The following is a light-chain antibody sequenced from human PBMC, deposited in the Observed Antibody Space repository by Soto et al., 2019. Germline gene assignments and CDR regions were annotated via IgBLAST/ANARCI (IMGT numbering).Light chain of an antibody. J-gene: IGKJ5*01. CDR1: QSVASGH. CDR3: QQYGTAPIT. CDR2: DAS. V-gene: IGKV3-20*01. Sequence: EIVLTQSPGTLSLSPGESATLSCRASQSVASGHLAWYQQTPGQAPRLFVSDASSRATGIPDRFSGSASGTDFTLTISRLEPEDSAMYYCQQYGTAPITFGQGTRLEIK.